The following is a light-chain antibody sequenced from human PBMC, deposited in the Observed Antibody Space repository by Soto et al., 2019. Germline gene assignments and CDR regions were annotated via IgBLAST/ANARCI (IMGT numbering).Light chain of an antibody. CDR3: LQDYNYPWT. CDR1: QGIRDE. V-gene: IGKV1-6*01. CDR2: AAS. J-gene: IGKJ1*01. Sequence: AIQMTQSPSSLSASVGDRVTISCQASQGIRDELGWYQQKPGKAPMLLIYAASSLQSGVPSRFRGSGSGTDFILTISSLQPEYFATYYCLQDYNYPWTFGQGTKVEIK.